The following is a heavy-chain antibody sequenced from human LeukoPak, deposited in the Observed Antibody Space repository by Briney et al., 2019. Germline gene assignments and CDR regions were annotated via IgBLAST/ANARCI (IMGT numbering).Heavy chain of an antibody. CDR2: IIPIFGTA. CDR1: GGTFSSYA. V-gene: IGHV1-69*13. D-gene: IGHD2-15*01. Sequence: SVKVSCKASGGTFSSYAISWVRQAPGQGLEWMGGIIPIFGTANYAQKFQGRVTITADESTSTAYMELSSLRSDDTAVYYCARDWRYCSGGSCYRGADYWGQGTLVTVSS. J-gene: IGHJ4*02. CDR3: ARDWRYCSGGSCYRGADY.